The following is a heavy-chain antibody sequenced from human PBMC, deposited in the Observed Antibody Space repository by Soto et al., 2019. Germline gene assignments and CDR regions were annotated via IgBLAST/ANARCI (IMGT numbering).Heavy chain of an antibody. J-gene: IGHJ4*02. CDR1: GGSFSGYY. CDR2: INHSGST. Sequence: QVQLQQWGAGLLKPSETLSLTCAVYGGSFSGYYWSWIRQPPGKGLEWIGEINHSGSTNYNPSLKSRVTISVDTSKNQFSLKLSSVTAADTAVYYCARGGMVAMWVADYWGQGTLVTVSS. V-gene: IGHV4-34*01. D-gene: IGHD2-8*01. CDR3: ARGGMVAMWVADY.